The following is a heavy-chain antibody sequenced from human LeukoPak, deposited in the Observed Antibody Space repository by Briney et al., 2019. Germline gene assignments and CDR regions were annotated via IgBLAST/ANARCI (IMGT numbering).Heavy chain of an antibody. J-gene: IGHJ1*01. CDR1: GFTFDDYG. V-gene: IGHV3-20*04. CDR2: INWNGVST. D-gene: IGHD2-15*01. Sequence: GQSLRLSCAASGFTFDDYGMSWVRQAEGKGLEWDSFINWNGVSTDYADSVKGRFTISRDNAKNSLFLQMNSLRAEDTALYYCAREDGFCSGGSCYQHWGQGTLVTVSS. CDR3: AREDGFCSGGSCYQH.